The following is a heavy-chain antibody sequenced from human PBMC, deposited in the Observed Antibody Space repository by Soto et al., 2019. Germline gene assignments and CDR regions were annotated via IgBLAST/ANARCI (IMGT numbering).Heavy chain of an antibody. CDR3: ARGVATIGP. J-gene: IGHJ5*02. CDR1: GDSISSYY. CDR2: IYYSGST. D-gene: IGHD5-12*01. Sequence: QVQLQESGPRLVKPSETRSLTCSVSGDSISSYYWSWIRQPPGKGLEWIGYIYYSGSTNYNPSFQSRVTISVDTPKNQSSLQLTSVTAADTAVYNCARGVATIGPWGQGTLVTVSS. V-gene: IGHV4-59*01.